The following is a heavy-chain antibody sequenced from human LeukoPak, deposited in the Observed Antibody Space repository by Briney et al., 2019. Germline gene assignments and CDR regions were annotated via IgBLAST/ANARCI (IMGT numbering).Heavy chain of an antibody. CDR1: GGSISDNY. CDR2: AYYSGHT. V-gene: IGHV4-59*08. J-gene: IGHJ4*02. CDR3: ARHPFSTPFDY. Sequence: SDTLSLTCTVSGGSISDNYWSWIRQPPGKGLEWIGFAYYSGHTNYNSSLKSRVTMSLDTSKSQFSLRLSSVTAADTGVYFCARHPFSTPFDYWGPGTLVTVSS.